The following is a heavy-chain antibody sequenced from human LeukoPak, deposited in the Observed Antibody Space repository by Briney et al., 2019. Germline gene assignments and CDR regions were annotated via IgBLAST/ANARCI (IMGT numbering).Heavy chain of an antibody. J-gene: IGHJ6*03. CDR3: ARSSEGRYYYDSSGFSYYYYYMDV. CDR1: NYYVSSGFH. CDR2: IYYSGST. D-gene: IGHD3-22*01. Sequence: SETLSLTCSVFNYYVSSGFHWGWIRQPPGKGLEWIGYIYYSGSTYYNPSLRSRVTISVDTSKNQFSLKLSSVTAADTAVYYCARSSEGRYYYDSSGFSYYYYYMDVWGKGTTVTISS. V-gene: IGHV4-61*01.